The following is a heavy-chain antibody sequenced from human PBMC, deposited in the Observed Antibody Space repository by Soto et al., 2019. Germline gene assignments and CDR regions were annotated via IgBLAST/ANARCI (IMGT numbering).Heavy chain of an antibody. J-gene: IGHJ6*02. D-gene: IGHD3-10*01. CDR1: GGSISSISSY. V-gene: IGHV4-39*01. CDR2: VYYSGST. Sequence: SETLSLTCTVSGGSISSISSYWGWIRQPPGKGLEWIGNVYYSGSTYSNPSLKSRLTISADTSKNQFSLKLSSVTAADTAVYFCARQSEYYYASGRAAPLYGMDVWGQGTRVTVSS. CDR3: ARQSEYYYASGRAAPLYGMDV.